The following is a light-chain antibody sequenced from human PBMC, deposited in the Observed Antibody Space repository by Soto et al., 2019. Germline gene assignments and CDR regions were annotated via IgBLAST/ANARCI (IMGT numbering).Light chain of an antibody. CDR3: QQRSTWPPS. CDR2: DSS. CDR1: QSVRNH. J-gene: IGKJ5*01. Sequence: EIVLTQSPATLSLSPGERATLSCRASQSVRNHLVWYQQKSGQAARLLIYDSSNRATDIPARFSGSGSGTDFTLTISSLEPEDFAVYYCQQRSTWPPSFGQGTRLEIK. V-gene: IGKV3-11*01.